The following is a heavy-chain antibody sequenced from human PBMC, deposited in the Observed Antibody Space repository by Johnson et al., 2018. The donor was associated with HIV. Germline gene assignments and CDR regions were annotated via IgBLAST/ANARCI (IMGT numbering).Heavy chain of an antibody. Sequence: QVQLVESGGGLVQPGGSLRLSCAASGFTFSSYGMHWVRQAPGKGLEWVAFIRYDGSNKYYADSVKGRFTISRDNSKNTLYLQMNSLRAEDTAVYYCARGGPIAVETTGAFDIWGQGTMVTVSS. D-gene: IGHD6-19*01. V-gene: IGHV3-30*02. CDR1: GFTFSSYG. CDR3: ARGGPIAVETTGAFDI. J-gene: IGHJ3*02. CDR2: IRYDGSNK.